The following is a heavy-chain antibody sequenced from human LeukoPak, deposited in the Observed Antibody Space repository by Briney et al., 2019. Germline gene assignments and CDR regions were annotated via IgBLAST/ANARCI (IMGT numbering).Heavy chain of an antibody. J-gene: IGHJ4*02. D-gene: IGHD6-13*01. CDR3: AKAQSLAAAVSG. CDR1: GFTFSNYW. V-gene: IGHV3-7*05. CDR2: IKADGSGT. Sequence: QTGGSLRLSCAASGFTFSNYWMSWVRQGPGKGLEWVANIKADGSGTSYVDSVKGRFTISRDNSKNTLYLQMNSLRAEDTAVYYCAKAQSLAAAVSGWGQGTLVTVSS.